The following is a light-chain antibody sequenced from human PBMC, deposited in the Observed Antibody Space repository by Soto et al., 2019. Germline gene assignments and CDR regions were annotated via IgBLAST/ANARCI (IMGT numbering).Light chain of an antibody. CDR3: QKYGSSPGA. CDR2: GAS. V-gene: IGKV3-20*01. Sequence: EIVLTQSPGTLSLSPGERATLSCRASQSVGGNYVAWYQQKPGQAPRLLIYGASSRATGIPDRFSGSGSGTDFTLTINRLEPEDCAVFYCQKYGSSPGAFGQGTKVDIK. CDR1: QSVGGNY. J-gene: IGKJ1*01.